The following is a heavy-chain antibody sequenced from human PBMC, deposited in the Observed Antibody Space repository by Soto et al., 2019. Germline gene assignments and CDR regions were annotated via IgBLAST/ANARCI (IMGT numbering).Heavy chain of an antibody. CDR3: TRADISGSYYAADYYYGMDI. D-gene: IGHD3-10*01. V-gene: IGHV3-49*04. CDR1: GFTFGDYA. CDR2: IRSKAYGGTT. Sequence: EVQLVESGGGLVQPGRSLRLSCTASGFTFGDYAMSWVRQAPGKGLEWVGFIRSKAYGGTTEYAASVKGRFTISRDDSKSIAYLKMNSLKTEDTAVYYCTRADISGSYYAADYYYGMDIWGQGTTVTVSS. J-gene: IGHJ6*02.